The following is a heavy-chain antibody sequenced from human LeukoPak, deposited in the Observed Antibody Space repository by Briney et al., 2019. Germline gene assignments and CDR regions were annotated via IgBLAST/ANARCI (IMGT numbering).Heavy chain of an antibody. CDR1: GGSISSSSYY. V-gene: IGHV4-39*01. D-gene: IGHD2-2*01. J-gene: IGHJ5*02. Sequence: WETLSPTCTVSGGSISSSSYYWGWIRQPPGKGLEWIGIIYYSGSTYYNPSLKSRLTISVDTSKNQFSLKLSSVTATDTAVYYCARRGYCSSTSCYEYWFDPWGQGTLVTVSS. CDR3: ARRGYCSSTSCYEYWFDP. CDR2: IYYSGST.